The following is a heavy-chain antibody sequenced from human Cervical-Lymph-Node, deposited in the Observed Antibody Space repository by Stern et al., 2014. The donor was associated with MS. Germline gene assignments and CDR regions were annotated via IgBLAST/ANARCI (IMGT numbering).Heavy chain of an antibody. V-gene: IGHV4-59*11. CDR1: GGSISSPF. D-gene: IGHD3-3*01. CDR3: ARAGASHHDFWSGYSSDYFDY. Sequence: QLQLQESGPGLVQPSETLSLTCPVSGGSISSPFWNWIRQPPGTGLEWLGYIHHSGRTNDDLYLKSRVTISLDTSKNHFSLKLSSVTAADAAVYYCARAGASHHDFWSGYSSDYFDYWGQGTLATVSS. J-gene: IGHJ4*02. CDR2: IHHSGRT.